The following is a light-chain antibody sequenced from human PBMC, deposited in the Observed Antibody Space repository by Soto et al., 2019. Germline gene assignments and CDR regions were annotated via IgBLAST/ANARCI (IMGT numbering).Light chain of an antibody. CDR2: DAS. Sequence: DIQMTQSPSTLSASVGDRVTITCRARQSISIWLAWYQQKPGKAPKLLIYDASILESGVPSRFSGSGSGTEFTLTISSLQPHDFATYYCQKYNSYRTFGQGTKVDIK. V-gene: IGKV1-5*01. J-gene: IGKJ1*01. CDR3: QKYNSYRT. CDR1: QSISIW.